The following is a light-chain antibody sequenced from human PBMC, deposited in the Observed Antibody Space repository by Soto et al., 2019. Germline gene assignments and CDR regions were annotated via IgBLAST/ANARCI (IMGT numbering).Light chain of an antibody. J-gene: IGKJ3*01. Sequence: EIVLTQSPGTLSLSPGQRATLSCRTSQSVSSSYFAWYQQKPGQAPRLLIYGASSRAAGIPDRFSGSGSGTDFTLTISRLEPEGFAVYYCQQYGNSPLTFGPGTKVDIK. CDR1: QSVSSSY. CDR2: GAS. V-gene: IGKV3-20*01. CDR3: QQYGNSPLT.